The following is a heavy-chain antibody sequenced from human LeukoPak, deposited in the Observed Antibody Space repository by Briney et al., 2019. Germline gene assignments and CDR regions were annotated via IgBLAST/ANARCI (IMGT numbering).Heavy chain of an antibody. D-gene: IGHD6-13*01. CDR2: IYYSGST. Sequence: PSETLSLTCTVSGGPISSYYWSWIRQPPGKGLEWIGYIYYSGSTNYNPSLKSRVTISVDTSKNQFSLKLSSVTAADTAVYYCARVIAGAFDPWGQGTLVTVSS. V-gene: IGHV4-59*01. CDR1: GGPISSYY. CDR3: ARVIAGAFDP. J-gene: IGHJ5*02.